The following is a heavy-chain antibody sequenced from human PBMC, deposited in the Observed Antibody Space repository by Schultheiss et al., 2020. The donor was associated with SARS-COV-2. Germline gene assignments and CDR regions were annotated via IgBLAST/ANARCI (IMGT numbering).Heavy chain of an antibody. CDR1: GGSISSYY. CDR2: IYYSGST. D-gene: IGHD2-2*03. V-gene: IGHV4-59*01. CDR3: ARVDIVVVPAADKGRVYGMDV. J-gene: IGHJ6*02. Sequence: SQTLSLTCTVSGGSISSYYWSWIRQPPGKGLEWIGYIYYSGSTNYNPSLKSRVTISVDTSKNQFSLKLSSVTAADTAVYYCARVDIVVVPAADKGRVYGMDVWGQGTTVTVSS.